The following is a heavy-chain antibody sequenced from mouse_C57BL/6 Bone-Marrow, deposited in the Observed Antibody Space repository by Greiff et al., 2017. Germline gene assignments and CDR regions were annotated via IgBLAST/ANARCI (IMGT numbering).Heavy chain of an antibody. CDR2: INPSSGYT. CDR3: ARDPYYYASSLYWYFDV. D-gene: IGHD1-1*01. V-gene: IGHV1-4*01. J-gene: IGHJ1*03. Sequence: QVQLQQSGAELARPGASVKMSCKASGYTFTSYTMHWVNQRPGQGLEWIGYINPSSGYTKYNQKFKDKATLTADKSSSTAYMQQSSLTSEDSSVYYCARDPYYYASSLYWYFDVWGTGTTVTVSS. CDR1: GYTFTSYT.